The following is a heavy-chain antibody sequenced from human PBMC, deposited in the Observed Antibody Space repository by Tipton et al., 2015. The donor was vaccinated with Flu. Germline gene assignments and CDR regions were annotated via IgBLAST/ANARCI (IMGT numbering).Heavy chain of an antibody. CDR2: IWYDGSNK. V-gene: IGHV3-33*01. D-gene: IGHD3-9*01. CDR1: GFTFSSYG. J-gene: IGHJ6*02. CDR3: ARERGYDILTGQPEKYYYGMDV. Sequence: SLRLSCAASGFTFSSYGMHWVRQAPGKGLEWVAVIWYDGSNKYYADSVKGRFTISRDNSKNTLYLQMNSLRAEDTAVYYCARERGYDILTGQPEKYYYGMDVWGQGTTVTVSS.